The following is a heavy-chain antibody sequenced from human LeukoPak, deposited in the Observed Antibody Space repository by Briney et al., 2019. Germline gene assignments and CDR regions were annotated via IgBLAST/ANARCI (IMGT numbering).Heavy chain of an antibody. CDR2: IYYSGST. J-gene: IGHJ4*02. Sequence: SETLSLTCTVSGGSISSSSYYWGWIRQPPGKGVEWIGSIYYSGSTYYNPSLKSRVTISVDTSKNQFSLKLSSVTAADTAVYYCAREGGHYDFWSGYYFGGATNKSFDYWDQGTLVTVSS. V-gene: IGHV4-39*07. D-gene: IGHD3-3*01. CDR1: GGSISSSSYY. CDR3: AREGGHYDFWSGYYFGGATNKSFDY.